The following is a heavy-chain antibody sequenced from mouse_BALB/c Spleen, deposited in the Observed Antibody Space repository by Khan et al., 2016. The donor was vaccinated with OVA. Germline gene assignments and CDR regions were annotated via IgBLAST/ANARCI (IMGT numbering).Heavy chain of an antibody. CDR1: GYSITTDYA. V-gene: IGHV3-2*02. J-gene: IGHJ2*01. Sequence: EVELVESGPGLVKPSQSLSLTCTVTGYSITTDYAWNWIRQFPGNKLEWMGYISYSGNTKYNPSLKSRISITRDTSKNQFFLQLKSVTTEDTARYYRARVYGGDFDYWGQGTTLTVSS. D-gene: IGHD1-1*01. CDR2: ISYSGNT. CDR3: ARVYGGDFDY.